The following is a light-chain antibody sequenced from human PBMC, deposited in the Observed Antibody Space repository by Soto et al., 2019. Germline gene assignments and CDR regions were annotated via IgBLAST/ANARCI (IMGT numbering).Light chain of an antibody. V-gene: IGLV1-40*01. CDR1: SSNIGAGYE. J-gene: IGLJ1*01. CDR2: ENN. Sequence: QSVLTQPPSVSEAPGQRVTISCTGSSSNIGAGYEAHWYQQVPGTAPKLLIYENNNRPSGVPDLFSGSKSGTSASLAITGRQAEDEAEYYCQSYDSSLRGYVFGTGTKVTVL. CDR3: QSYDSSLRGYV.